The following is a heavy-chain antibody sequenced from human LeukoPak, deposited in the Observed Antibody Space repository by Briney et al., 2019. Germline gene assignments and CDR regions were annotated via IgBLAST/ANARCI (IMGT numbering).Heavy chain of an antibody. Sequence: GGSLRLSCAASAFTFSSYWMHWVRHAPGKGLVWVSRINSDGSSTSYADSVKGRFTISRDNAKNTLYLQMNSLRAEDTAMYYCARGPDCSGGSCYSYWYFDLWGRGTLVTVSS. CDR2: INSDGSST. J-gene: IGHJ2*01. CDR1: AFTFSSYW. CDR3: ARGPDCSGGSCYSYWYFDL. V-gene: IGHV3-74*01. D-gene: IGHD2-15*01.